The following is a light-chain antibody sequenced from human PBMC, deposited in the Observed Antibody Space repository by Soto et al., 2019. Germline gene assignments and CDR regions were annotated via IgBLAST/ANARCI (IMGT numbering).Light chain of an antibody. J-gene: IGKJ4*01. CDR1: QSVNSN. V-gene: IGKV3-15*01. CDR3: QQYNNWSLA. CDR2: GAS. Sequence: IVMTQSPATLSVSPGERATLSCRASQSVNSNYLAWYQQKPGQAPRLLIYGASTRATGIPARFSGSGSGTEFALTISSLQSEDFAVYYCQQYNNWSLAFGGGTKVDIK.